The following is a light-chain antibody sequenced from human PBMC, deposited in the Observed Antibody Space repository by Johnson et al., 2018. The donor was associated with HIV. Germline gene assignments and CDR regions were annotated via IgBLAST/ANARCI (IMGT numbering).Light chain of an antibody. J-gene: IGLJ1*01. CDR2: ESN. V-gene: IGLV1-51*02. Sequence: QAVLTQPPSVSAAPGQRVTISCSGSSFNIGINFVSWYQQVPGTAPKLLICESNKRPSGIPDRFSGSKSGTSANLGITGLQTGDEADYYCGTWDTSLSAGGVFGTGTKVTVL. CDR3: GTWDTSLSAGGV. CDR1: SFNIGINF.